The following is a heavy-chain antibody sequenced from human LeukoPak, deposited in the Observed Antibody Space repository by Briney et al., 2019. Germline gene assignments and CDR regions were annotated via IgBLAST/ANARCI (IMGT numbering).Heavy chain of an antibody. J-gene: IGHJ4*02. Sequence: PGGSLRLSCAASGFTFSSYWMHWVRQAPGKGLVWVSRINSDGSSTSYADSVKGRFTISRDNAKNTLYLQMNSLRAEDTALYFCTRGCTGTRCPADYWGQGALVTVSS. CDR3: TRGCTGTRCPADY. V-gene: IGHV3-74*01. D-gene: IGHD2-2*01. CDR2: INSDGSST. CDR1: GFTFSSYW.